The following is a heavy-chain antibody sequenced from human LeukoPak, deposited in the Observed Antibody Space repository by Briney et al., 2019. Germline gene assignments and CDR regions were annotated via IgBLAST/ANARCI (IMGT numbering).Heavy chain of an antibody. Sequence: GGSLRLSCAASGFTVSSNYMSWVRQAPGKGLEWVSGISWNSGSIGYADSVKGRFTVSRDNARNSLYLQMNSLRAEDTALYYCAKGSLFDYWGQGTLVTVSS. V-gene: IGHV3-9*01. J-gene: IGHJ4*02. CDR3: AKGSLFDY. CDR1: GFTVSSNY. CDR2: ISWNSGSI.